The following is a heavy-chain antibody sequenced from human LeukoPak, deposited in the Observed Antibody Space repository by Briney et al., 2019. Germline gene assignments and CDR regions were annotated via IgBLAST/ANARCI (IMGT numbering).Heavy chain of an antibody. J-gene: IGHJ4*02. Sequence: PGGSLRLSCAASGFTFSSYSMNWVRQAPGKGLEWVSSISSSSSYIYYADSVKGRFTISRDNSKNTLYLQMNSLRAEDTAVYHCAKDRTTGYYYFDYWGQGTQVTVSS. CDR2: ISSSSSYI. D-gene: IGHD3-9*01. V-gene: IGHV3-21*04. CDR3: AKDRTTGYYYFDY. CDR1: GFTFSSYS.